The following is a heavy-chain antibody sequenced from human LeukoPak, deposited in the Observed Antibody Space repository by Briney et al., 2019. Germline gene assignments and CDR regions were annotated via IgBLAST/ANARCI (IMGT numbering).Heavy chain of an antibody. V-gene: IGHV3-21*01. J-gene: IGHJ6*02. CDR1: GFTFSSYS. CDR2: ISSSSSYI. Sequence: GGSLRLSCAASGFTFSSYSMNWVRPAPGKGLEWVSSISSSSSYIYYADSVKGRFTISRDNAKNSLYLQMNSLRAEDTAVYYCARVWSVVVTATVDYYYGMDVWGQGTTVTVSS. CDR3: ARVWSVVVTATVDYYYGMDV. D-gene: IGHD2-21*02.